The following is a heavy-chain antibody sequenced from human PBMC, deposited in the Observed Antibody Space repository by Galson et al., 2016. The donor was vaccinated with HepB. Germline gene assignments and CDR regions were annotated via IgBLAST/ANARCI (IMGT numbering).Heavy chain of an antibody. D-gene: IGHD3-10*01. CDR1: GFTFNRYS. Sequence: PRLSCAASGFTFNRYSMNWVRQAPGKGLEWVSSISTSSRYIYYADSVKGRFTISRDNAKNSLYLQMNSLRGDDTGVYYCARDLRTSVPAGWRFGDPFDLWGQGTTVTVSS. CDR2: ISTSSRYI. V-gene: IGHV3-21*01. J-gene: IGHJ3*01. CDR3: ARDLRTSVPAGWRFGDPFDL.